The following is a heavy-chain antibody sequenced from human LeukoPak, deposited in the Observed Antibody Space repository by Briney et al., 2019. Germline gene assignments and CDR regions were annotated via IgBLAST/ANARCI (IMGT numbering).Heavy chain of an antibody. CDR3: AKVKALDAVASYFDY. J-gene: IGHJ4*02. CDR1: GYVFSTYA. V-gene: IGHV3-23*01. D-gene: IGHD1-1*01. Sequence: GGTLRLSCASSGYVFSTYAMGWVRQAPGKGLEWVSAISSSGDNTYYADSVKGQFTISRDNSKNTLDLQMNSLRAEDTAMYHCAKVKALDAVASYFDYWGQGTLVTVSS. CDR2: ISSSGDNT.